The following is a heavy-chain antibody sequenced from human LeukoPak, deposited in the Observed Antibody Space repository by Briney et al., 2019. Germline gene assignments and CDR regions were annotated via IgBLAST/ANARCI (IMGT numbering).Heavy chain of an antibody. D-gene: IGHD2-2*01. CDR3: ARDKIGFYQPYDY. CDR1: GFAFSSYA. J-gene: IGHJ4*02. V-gene: IGHV3-23*01. Sequence: PGGSLRLSCAASGFAFSSYAMSWVRQAPGKGLEWVSAISGGGETTWYADSVKGRFTMSRDNSRNMLHLEMNSLRAEDTALYCCARDKIGFYQPYDYWGQGTLVTVSS. CDR2: ISGGGETT.